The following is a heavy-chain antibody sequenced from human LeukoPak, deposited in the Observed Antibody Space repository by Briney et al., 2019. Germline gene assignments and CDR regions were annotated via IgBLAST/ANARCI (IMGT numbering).Heavy chain of an antibody. CDR3: ARHSGMDYYDSSGYYYVLLRN. V-gene: IGHV1-2*02. Sequence: ASVKVSCKASGYTFTGYYMHWVRQAPGHGLEWMGWINSNSGGTNYTQKFQGRVTMTRDTSISTAYMELSRLRADDTAVYYCARHSGMDYYDSSGYYYVLLRNWGQGTLPTVSS. D-gene: IGHD3-22*01. J-gene: IGHJ4*02. CDR1: GYTFTGYY. CDR2: INSNSGGT.